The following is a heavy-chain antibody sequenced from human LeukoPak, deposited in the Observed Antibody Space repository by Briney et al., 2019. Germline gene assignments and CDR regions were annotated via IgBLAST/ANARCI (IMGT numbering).Heavy chain of an antibody. CDR3: AKSRGSVDY. V-gene: IGHV3-7*01. Sequence: GGSLRLSCAASGFTFSSSWMSWDRQAPGKGLEWVANIKQDGSEKYYVDSVKGRFTISRDNAKNSLYLQRNSLRAEDTAVYYCAKSRGSVDYWGQGTLVTVSS. J-gene: IGHJ4*02. CDR2: IKQDGSEK. CDR1: GFTFSSSW. D-gene: IGHD3-10*01.